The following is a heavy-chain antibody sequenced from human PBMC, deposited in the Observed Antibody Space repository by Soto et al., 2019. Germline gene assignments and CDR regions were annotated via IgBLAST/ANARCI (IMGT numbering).Heavy chain of an antibody. V-gene: IGHV4-61*01. Sequence: QVQLQESGPGLVKPSETLSLTCTVSGDSVTSVSDYWSWIRQPPGKGLEWIGYIYYSGSADYNPSLGSRVTISIATSKNQFSLKLTSVTAADTAVYYCERGVGFGYYYYHMDIWGQGTTVTVSS. CDR1: GDSVTSVSDY. CDR3: ERGVGFGYYYYHMDI. J-gene: IGHJ6*02. CDR2: IYYSGSA. D-gene: IGHD3-10*01.